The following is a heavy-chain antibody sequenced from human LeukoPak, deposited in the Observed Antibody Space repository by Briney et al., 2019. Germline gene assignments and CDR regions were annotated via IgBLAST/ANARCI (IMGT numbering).Heavy chain of an antibody. D-gene: IGHD5-12*01. Sequence: GGSLRLSCTASGFTFSTSWMHWVRQAPGEGLVWVSRINPDGSAPTYADSVKGRFTISRDTAKNTLFLQMSSLRAEDTAVYFCARGYSGFGVYGMDVWGKGTTVTVSS. CDR2: INPDGSAP. V-gene: IGHV3-74*01. CDR3: ARGYSGFGVYGMDV. J-gene: IGHJ6*04. CDR1: GFTFSTSW.